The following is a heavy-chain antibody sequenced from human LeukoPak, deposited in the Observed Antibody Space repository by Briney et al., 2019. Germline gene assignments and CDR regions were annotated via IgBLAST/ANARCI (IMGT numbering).Heavy chain of an antibody. CDR2: VSGSGIST. CDR3: AKNMDRITMVRGVTTSPNWFDP. CDR1: GFTFSSYA. Sequence: GRSLRLSCAASGFTFSSYAMSWVRQAPGKGLEWVSAVSGSGISTFYANSVKGRPTISRDNFKNTLYLQMNSLRAEDTAIYYCAKNMDRITMVRGVTTSPNWFDPWGQGTLVTVSS. V-gene: IGHV3-23*01. D-gene: IGHD3-10*01. J-gene: IGHJ5*02.